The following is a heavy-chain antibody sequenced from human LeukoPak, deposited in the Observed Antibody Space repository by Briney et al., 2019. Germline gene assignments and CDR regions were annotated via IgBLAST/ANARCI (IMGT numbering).Heavy chain of an antibody. D-gene: IGHD4-11*01. J-gene: IGHJ4*02. CDR2: ISGPAGSW. CDR1: GFTFSSYA. CDR3: AKRMTTVTLDY. Sequence: GGSLRLSCVASGFTFSSYAMSWVRQAPGKGLEWVSAISGPAGSWDYADSVKGRFTISRDNSKNTLFLQMNSLRAEDTAVYYCAKRMTTVTLDYWGQGTLVTVSS. V-gene: IGHV3-23*01.